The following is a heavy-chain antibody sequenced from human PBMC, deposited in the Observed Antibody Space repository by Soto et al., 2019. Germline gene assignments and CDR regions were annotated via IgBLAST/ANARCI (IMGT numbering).Heavy chain of an antibody. D-gene: IGHD1-7*01. Sequence: QVQLQESGPGLVKPSETLSLTCTVSGGSVSSGNYYWSWIRQPPGQGLEWIRYIYYSGSNNYNPSLQGRVTISVDTSKKPVSLELSCVNAADTAVYYCARTDFYNWNFHYWGQGTLVTVSS. J-gene: IGHJ4*01. CDR3: ARTDFYNWNFHY. CDR2: IYYSGSN. CDR1: GGSVSSGNYY. V-gene: IGHV4-61*01.